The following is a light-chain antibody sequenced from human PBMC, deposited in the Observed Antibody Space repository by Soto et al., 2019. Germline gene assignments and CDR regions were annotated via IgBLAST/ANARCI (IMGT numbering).Light chain of an antibody. Sequence: QSALTQPASVSRSPGRSITISCTGTSSDIGGCNSVSWYQQHPGRAPRLIIYEVTNRPSGVSNRFSASKSGNTASLTISGLQAEDEADYYCTTYTPIETLGRVFGAGTTVTV. CDR2: EVT. CDR1: SSDIGGCNS. CDR3: TTYTPIETLGRV. J-gene: IGLJ1*01. V-gene: IGLV2-14*01.